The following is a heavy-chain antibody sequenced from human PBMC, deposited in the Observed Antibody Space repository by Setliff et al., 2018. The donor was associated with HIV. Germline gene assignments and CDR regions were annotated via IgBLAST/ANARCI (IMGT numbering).Heavy chain of an antibody. CDR1: GYSISSGYD. J-gene: IGHJ6*03. CDR2: IYQSGST. D-gene: IGHD3-16*01. V-gene: IGHV4-38-2*01. Sequence: SETLSLTCAVSGYSISSGYDWGWIRQPPGKGLEWIGTIYQSGSTYYNPSLKSRVTISLDTSKNQFSLKLSSVTAADTAVYYCARVSYDYASYYMDVWGKGTTVTVSS. CDR3: ARVSYDYASYYMDV.